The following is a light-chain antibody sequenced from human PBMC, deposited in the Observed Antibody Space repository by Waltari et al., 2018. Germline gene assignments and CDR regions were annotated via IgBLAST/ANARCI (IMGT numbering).Light chain of an antibody. Sequence: SFELTQPPSVSVSPGQTARITCSADALAKQYAYWYQQKAGQAPLVVIYKDSERPSGIPERFSGSSSGTTVTLTISGVQAEDEADYYCQAADNSVTLNWVFGGGTKLTVL. V-gene: IGLV3-25*03. CDR2: KDS. CDR1: ALAKQY. J-gene: IGLJ3*02. CDR3: QAADNSVTLNWV.